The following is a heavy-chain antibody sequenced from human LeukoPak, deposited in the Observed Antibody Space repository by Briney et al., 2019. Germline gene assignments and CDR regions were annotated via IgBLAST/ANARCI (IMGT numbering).Heavy chain of an antibody. CDR3: ARDPRNVGLAP. CDR2: NNGDGSTT. V-gene: IGHV3-74*01. Sequence: GGSLRLSCAASGFTFSSYWMYWVRQAPGKGLMYISRNNGDGSTTNYADVVKGRFTMSRDNVKNTLYLQMNSLRVEDTAVYYCARDPRNVGLAPWGQGTLVTVSS. J-gene: IGHJ5*02. D-gene: IGHD2-15*01. CDR1: GFTFSSYW.